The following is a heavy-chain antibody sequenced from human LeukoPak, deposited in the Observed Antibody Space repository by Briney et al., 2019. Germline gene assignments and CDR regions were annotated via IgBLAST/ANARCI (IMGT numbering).Heavy chain of an antibody. Sequence: PGRSLRLSCAASGFSFRSYGMHWVRQAPGKGLEWVSAISGSDGSTYYADSVKGRFTISRDNSKDTLYLQINSLRAEDTAVYYCAKVSAVTRGHFDYWGQGNLVTVSS. J-gene: IGHJ4*02. V-gene: IGHV3-23*01. CDR1: GFSFRSYG. CDR3: AKVSAVTRGHFDY. CDR2: ISGSDGST. D-gene: IGHD3-10*01.